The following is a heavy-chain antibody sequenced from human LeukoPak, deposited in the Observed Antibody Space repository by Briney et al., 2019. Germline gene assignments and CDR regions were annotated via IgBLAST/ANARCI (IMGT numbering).Heavy chain of an antibody. CDR1: GFTFSSYE. D-gene: IGHD3-10*01. CDR3: AIIIRGGSFDY. Sequence: PGGSLRLSCAASGFTFSSYEMNWVRQAPGKGLEWVSYISSSSSYIYYADSVKGRFTISRDNAKNSLYLQMNSLRAEDTAVYYCAIIIRGGSFDYWGQGTLVTVSS. J-gene: IGHJ4*02. CDR2: ISSSSSYI. V-gene: IGHV3-21*05.